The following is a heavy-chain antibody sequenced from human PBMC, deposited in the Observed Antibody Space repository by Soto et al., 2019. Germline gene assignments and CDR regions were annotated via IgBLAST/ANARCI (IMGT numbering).Heavy chain of an antibody. D-gene: IGHD6-19*01. V-gene: IGHV4-31*03. CDR3: ARSPSGGGWYHFDY. CDR1: DGSISSGGYY. Sequence: PSETLSLTCTVSDGSISSGGYYWSWIRQHPGKGLEWIGYIYYSGSTYYNPSLKSRVTISVDTSKNQSSLKLSSVTAADTAVYYCARSPSGGGWYHFDYWGQGTLVTVSS. J-gene: IGHJ4*02. CDR2: IYYSGST.